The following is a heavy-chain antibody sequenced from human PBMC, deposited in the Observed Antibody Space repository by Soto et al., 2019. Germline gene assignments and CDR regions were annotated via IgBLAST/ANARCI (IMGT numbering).Heavy chain of an antibody. D-gene: IGHD3-22*01. CDR3: VRARRYYDSSGYYSGGPGYFDY. V-gene: IGHV4-30-4*01. CDR1: GASISSGDYY. J-gene: IGHJ4*02. Sequence: SETLSLTCTVSGASISSGDYYWSWIRQPPGKGLEWIGYIYYSGGTYYNPSLRSRVTLSVDTSKNQFSLKLSSVTAADTAMFYCVRARRYYDSSGYYSGGPGYFDYWGQGTLVTVSS. CDR2: IYYSGGT.